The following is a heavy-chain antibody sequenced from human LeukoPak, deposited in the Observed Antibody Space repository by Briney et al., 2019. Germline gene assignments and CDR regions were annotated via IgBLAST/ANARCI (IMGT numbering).Heavy chain of an antibody. V-gene: IGHV3-11*04. CDR3: ARRPRYCSSTSCYHFDY. D-gene: IGHD2-2*01. CDR1: GFTFSDYY. Sequence: GGSLRLSCAASGFTFSDYYMSWIRQAPGKGLEWVSYISSSGSTIYYAGSVKGRFTISRDNAKNSLYLQMNSLRAEDTAVYYCARRPRYCSSTSCYHFDYWGQGTLVTVSS. CDR2: ISSSGSTI. J-gene: IGHJ4*02.